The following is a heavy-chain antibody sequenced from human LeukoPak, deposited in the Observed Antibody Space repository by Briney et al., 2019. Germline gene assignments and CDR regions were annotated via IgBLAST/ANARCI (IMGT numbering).Heavy chain of an antibody. CDR1: GGSISSGGYY. V-gene: IGHV4-30-2*01. J-gene: IGHJ4*02. CDR2: IYHSGST. Sequence: PSETLSLTCTVSGGSISSGGYYWSWIRQPPGKGLEWIGYIYHSGSTYYNPSLKSRVTISVDRSKNQFSLELSSVTAADTAVYYCARDGPSGSYDYWGQGTLVTVSS. D-gene: IGHD3-10*01. CDR3: ARDGPSGSYDY.